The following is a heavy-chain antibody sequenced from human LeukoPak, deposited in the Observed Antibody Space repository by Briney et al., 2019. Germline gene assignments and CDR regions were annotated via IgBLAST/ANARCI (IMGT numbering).Heavy chain of an antibody. CDR3: ARDQAEFYQLLFFYFDY. J-gene: IGHJ4*02. CDR1: GFTFSSYA. D-gene: IGHD2-2*01. V-gene: IGHV3-30*04. Sequence: PGGSLRLSCAASGFTFSSYAMHWVRQAPGKGLEWVAVISYDGSNKYYADSVKGRFTISRDNSKSTLYLQMNSLRAEDTAVYYCARDQAEFYQLLFFYFDYWGQGTLVTVSS. CDR2: ISYDGSNK.